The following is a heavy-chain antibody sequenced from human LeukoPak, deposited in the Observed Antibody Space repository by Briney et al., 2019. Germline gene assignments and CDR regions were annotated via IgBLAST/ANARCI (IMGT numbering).Heavy chain of an antibody. CDR2: INSDGTTT. V-gene: IGHV3-74*01. D-gene: IGHD6-19*01. CDR1: GFTFSSYW. CDR3: ARFSSGWSPSGFDY. J-gene: IGHJ4*02. Sequence: GGSLRLSCAASGFTFSSYWMHWVRQGPGKELTWVSHINSDGTTTNYADSVKGRFTISRDNAKNTLYLQMNSLRVEDTAVYYCARFSSGWSPSGFDYWGQGTPVTVSS.